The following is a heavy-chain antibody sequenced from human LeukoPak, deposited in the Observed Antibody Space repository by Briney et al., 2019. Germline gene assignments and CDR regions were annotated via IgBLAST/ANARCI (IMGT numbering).Heavy chain of an antibody. CDR1: GGTFSSYA. D-gene: IGHD6-13*01. J-gene: IGHJ4*02. CDR2: IIPILGIA. CDR3: ASARTYSSSWGGFDY. Sequence: ASVKVSCKASGGTFSSYAISWVRQAPGQGLEWMGRIIPILGIANYAQKFQGRVTITADKSTSTAYMELSSLRSEDTAVYYCASARTYSSSWGGFDYWGQGALVTVSS. V-gene: IGHV1-69*04.